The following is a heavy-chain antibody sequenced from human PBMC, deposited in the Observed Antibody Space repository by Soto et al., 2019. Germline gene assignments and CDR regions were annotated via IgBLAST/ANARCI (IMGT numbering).Heavy chain of an antibody. V-gene: IGHV3-9*01. Sequence: EVQLVESGGGLVQPGRSLKLSCAGFGFTFDDYTMHWVRQAPRKGLEWVSGISWNSGKLGYADSVKGRFTISRDNARNTLYLQMNSLRAEDTALYYCAKGVRKDWNEMEVWGQGTTVTVSS. J-gene: IGHJ6*02. CDR3: AKGVRKDWNEMEV. CDR2: ISWNSGKL. D-gene: IGHD1-1*01. CDR1: GFTFDDYT.